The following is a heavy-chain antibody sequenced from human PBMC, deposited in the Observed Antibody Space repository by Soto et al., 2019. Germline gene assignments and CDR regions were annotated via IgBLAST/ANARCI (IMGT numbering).Heavy chain of an antibody. CDR1: GGTFSSYA. D-gene: IGHD1-26*01. V-gene: IGHV1-69*01. Sequence: QVQLVQSGAEVKKPGSSVKVSCKASGGTFSSYAISWVRQAPGQGLEWMGGIIPIFGTANYAQKFQGRVTINADESTRTAYMELSRLRSEDTAVYYCARDRRGATSDSYFDYWGQGTMVSVSS. CDR3: ARDRRGATSDSYFDY. CDR2: IIPIFGTA. J-gene: IGHJ4*02.